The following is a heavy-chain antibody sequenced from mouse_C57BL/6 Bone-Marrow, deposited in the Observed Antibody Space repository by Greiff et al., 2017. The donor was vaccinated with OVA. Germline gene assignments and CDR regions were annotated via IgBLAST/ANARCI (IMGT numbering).Heavy chain of an antibody. V-gene: IGHV2-5*01. J-gene: IGHJ4*01. CDR3: AKPAYYSNYWAMDY. CDR2: IWRGGSS. D-gene: IGHD2-5*01. CDR1: GFSLTSYG. Sequence: VQLQESGPGLVQPSQSLSITCTVSGFSLTSYGVHWVRQSPGKGLEWLGVIWRGGSSDYNAAFMSSLGTTTDNSKTQMFSKMNSLQADDTAIYVCAKPAYYSNYWAMDYWGQGTSVTVSS.